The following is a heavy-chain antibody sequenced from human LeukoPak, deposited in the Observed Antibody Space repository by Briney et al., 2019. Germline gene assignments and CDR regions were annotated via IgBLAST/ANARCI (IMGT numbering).Heavy chain of an antibody. Sequence: GASVKVSCKASGGTFSSYAISWVRQAPGQGLEWMGGIIPFFGTPNYAQRFQDRVTISADESTSTFYMELRGLRSEDTAVYYCARPKTYYYEDTDLKVWVRGPLDYWGQGTLVTVSS. J-gene: IGHJ4*02. D-gene: IGHD3-22*01. CDR1: GGTFSSYA. CDR2: IIPFFGTP. CDR3: ARPKTYYYEDTDLKVWVRGPLDY. V-gene: IGHV1-69*01.